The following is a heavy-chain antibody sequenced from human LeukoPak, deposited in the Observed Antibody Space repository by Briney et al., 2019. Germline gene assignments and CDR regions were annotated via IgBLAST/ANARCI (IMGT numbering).Heavy chain of an antibody. D-gene: IGHD6-19*01. V-gene: IGHV4-59*01. CDR2: IYYSGNT. J-gene: IGHJ4*02. CDR1: GGSISSYY. CDR3: ARVGYSSGWYVDY. Sequence: SETLSLTCSVSGGSISSYYWSWIRQPPGKGLEWIGYIYYSGNTNYNPSLKRRLTISVDTSKNQFSLRLTSVTAADTAVYYCARVGYSSGWYVDYWGQGTLVTVSS.